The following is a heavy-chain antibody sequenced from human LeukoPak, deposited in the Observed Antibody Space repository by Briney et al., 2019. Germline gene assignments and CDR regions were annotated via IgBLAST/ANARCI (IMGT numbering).Heavy chain of an antibody. J-gene: IGHJ2*01. V-gene: IGHV3-7*01. D-gene: IGHD1-26*01. CDR3: ARSYSGSYRGYFDL. CDR1: GFTFSSYW. Sequence: PGGSLRLSCAASGFTFSSYWMSWVRQAPGKGLEWVANIKQDGSEKYYVDSVKGRSTISRDNAKNSLYLQMNSLRAEDTAVYYCARSYSGSYRGYFDLWGRGTLVTVSS. CDR2: IKQDGSEK.